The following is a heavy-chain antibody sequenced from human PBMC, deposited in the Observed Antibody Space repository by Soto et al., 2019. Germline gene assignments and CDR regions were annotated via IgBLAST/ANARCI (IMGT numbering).Heavy chain of an antibody. CDR1: GFTFSNFA. V-gene: IGHV3-23*01. Sequence: QLLESGGGFVQPGGSLRLSSVASGFTFSNFAMAWVRQAPGEGLEWVSAISGSGDDTFYADSMKGRFTISRDNSKDTLYLQINSLRAEDTAVYYCANPIPKTGTTFGFWGQGTLVTVSS. J-gene: IGHJ4*02. D-gene: IGHD1-1*01. CDR3: ANPIPKTGTTFGF. CDR2: ISGSGDDT.